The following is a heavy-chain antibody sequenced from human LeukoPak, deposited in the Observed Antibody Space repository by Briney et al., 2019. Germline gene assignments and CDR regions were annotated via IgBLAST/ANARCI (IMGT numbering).Heavy chain of an antibody. CDR3: ARGTYGDYPAD. Sequence: SETLSLTCTVSGGSVSSGSYYWSWLRQPPGKGLEWIGYIYYSGSTNYNPSLKSRVTISVDTSKNQFSLKLSSVTAADTAVYYCARGTYGDYPADWGQGTLVTVSS. CDR1: GGSVSSGSYY. D-gene: IGHD4-17*01. J-gene: IGHJ4*02. V-gene: IGHV4-61*01. CDR2: IYYSGST.